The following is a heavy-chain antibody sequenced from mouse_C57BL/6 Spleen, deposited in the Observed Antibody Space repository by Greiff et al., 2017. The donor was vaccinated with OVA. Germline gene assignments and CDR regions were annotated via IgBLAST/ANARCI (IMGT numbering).Heavy chain of an antibody. CDR1: GYTFTSFW. V-gene: IGHV1-52*01. D-gene: IGHD2-3*01. J-gene: IGHJ3*01. CDR2: LDPSDSVT. Sequence: QVQLQQPGAELVRPGSSVKLSCKASGYTFTSFWLHWVKQRPIQCLEWIGNLDPSDSVTHYNQKFKDKATLTVDKASSTTYMQLSSLTYEDSAVYYCARDGDGYPWFAYWGQGTLVTVSA. CDR3: ARDGDGYPWFAY.